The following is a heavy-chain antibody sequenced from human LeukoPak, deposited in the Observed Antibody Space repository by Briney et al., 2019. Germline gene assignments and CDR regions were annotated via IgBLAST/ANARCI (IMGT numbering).Heavy chain of an antibody. V-gene: IGHV3-21*01. CDR2: ISSSSSYI. CDR1: GFTLSSYS. J-gene: IGHJ4*02. CDR3: ARVAPGYYFDY. Sequence: GGSLRLSCAASGFTLSSYSMNWVRQAPGKGLEWVSSISSSSSYIYYADSVKGRFTISRDNAKNSLYLQMNSLRAEDTAVYYCARVAPGYYFDYWGQGTLVTVSS.